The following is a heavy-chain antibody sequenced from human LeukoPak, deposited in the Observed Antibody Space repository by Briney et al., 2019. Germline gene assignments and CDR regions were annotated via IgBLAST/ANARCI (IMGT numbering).Heavy chain of an antibody. Sequence: PGGSLRLSCAASGFTFSSYAMAWVRQAPGKGLEWVSAISGSRNNTYYADSVKGRSTISRDNSKNTLYLQMNSLRTEDTAVYYCARGDKQLVFNRNKGGFDPWGQGTLVTVSS. J-gene: IGHJ5*02. CDR2: ISGSRNNT. CDR1: GFTFSSYA. CDR3: ARGDKQLVFNRNKGGFDP. D-gene: IGHD6-13*01. V-gene: IGHV3-23*01.